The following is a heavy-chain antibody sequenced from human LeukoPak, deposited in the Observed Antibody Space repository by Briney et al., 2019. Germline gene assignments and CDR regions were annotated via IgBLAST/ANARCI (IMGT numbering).Heavy chain of an antibody. CDR3: VLIAAAGTAFDY. CDR1: GFTFSSYA. CDR2: ISYDGSNK. V-gene: IGHV3-30*04. D-gene: IGHD6-13*01. J-gene: IGHJ4*02. Sequence: GRSLRLSCAASGFTFSSYAMHWVRQAPGKGLEWVAVISYDGSNKYYADSVKGRFTISRDNSKHTLYLQMNSLRAEDTAVYYCVLIAAAGTAFDYWGQGTLVTVSS.